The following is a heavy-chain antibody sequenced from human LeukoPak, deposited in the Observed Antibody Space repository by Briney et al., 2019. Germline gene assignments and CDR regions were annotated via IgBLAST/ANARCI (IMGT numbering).Heavy chain of an antibody. Sequence: SETLSLTCTDSGGSISSYYWSWIRQPPGKGLEWIGYTYYSGNTNYNPSLKSRVTISVDTSKNQFSLELSSVTAADTAVYYCARHKPVNYYYGMDVWGQGTTVTVSS. V-gene: IGHV4-59*08. CDR2: TYYSGNT. J-gene: IGHJ6*02. CDR1: GGSISSYY. CDR3: ARHKPVNYYYGMDV.